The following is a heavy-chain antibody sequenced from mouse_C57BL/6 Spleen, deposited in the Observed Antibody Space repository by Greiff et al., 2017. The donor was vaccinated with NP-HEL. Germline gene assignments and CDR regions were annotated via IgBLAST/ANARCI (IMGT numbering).Heavy chain of an antibody. D-gene: IGHD1-1*01. CDR2: INPNYGTT. CDR3: ANHYYGSSYGFAY. V-gene: IGHV1-39*01. CDR1: GYSFTDYN. Sequence: VQLKQSGPELVKPGASVKISCKASGYSFTDYNMNWVKQSNGKSLEWIGVINPNYGTTSYNQKFKGKATLTVDQSSSTAYMQLNSLTSEDSAVYYCANHYYGSSYGFAYWGQGTLVTVSA. J-gene: IGHJ3*01.